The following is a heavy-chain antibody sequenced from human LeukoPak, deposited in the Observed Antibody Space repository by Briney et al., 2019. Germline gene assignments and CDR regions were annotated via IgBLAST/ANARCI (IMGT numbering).Heavy chain of an antibody. D-gene: IGHD6-13*01. CDR2: IYYSGST. Sequence: PSGTLSLTCALSSGSLTISNWWTWVRQPPGKGLEWIGEIYYSGSTNYNPSLKSRVTISMDKSKNQFSLELTSVTAADTAMYYCAREYGSSHGFVPWGQGTLVTVSS. CDR3: AREYGSSHGFVP. V-gene: IGHV4-4*02. CDR1: SGSLTISNW. J-gene: IGHJ5*02.